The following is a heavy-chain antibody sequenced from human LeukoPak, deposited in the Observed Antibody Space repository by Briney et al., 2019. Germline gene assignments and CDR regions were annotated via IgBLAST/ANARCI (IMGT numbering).Heavy chain of an antibody. Sequence: GGSLRLSCAASGFTFSSYSMNWVRQAPGKGLEWVSSISSSSSYIYYADSVKGRFTISRDNAKNSLYLQMNSLRAEDTALYYCAKEGVTPFDYWGQGTLVTVSS. CDR2: ISSSSSYI. CDR3: AKEGVTPFDY. D-gene: IGHD3-10*01. J-gene: IGHJ4*02. V-gene: IGHV3-21*04. CDR1: GFTFSSYS.